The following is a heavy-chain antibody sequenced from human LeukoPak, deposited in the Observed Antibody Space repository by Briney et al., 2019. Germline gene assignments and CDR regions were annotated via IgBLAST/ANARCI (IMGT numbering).Heavy chain of an antibody. CDR1: GFTFDDYA. CDR2: ISWNSGSI. J-gene: IGHJ4*02. D-gene: IGHD3-22*01. CDR3: AKDKWYDSSDYFDY. Sequence: GRSLRLSCAASGFTFDDYAMHWVRQAPGKGLEWVSGISWNSGSIGYADSVKGRSTISRDNAKNSLYLQMNSLRAEGTALYYCAKDKWYDSSDYFDYWGQGTLVTVSS. V-gene: IGHV3-9*01.